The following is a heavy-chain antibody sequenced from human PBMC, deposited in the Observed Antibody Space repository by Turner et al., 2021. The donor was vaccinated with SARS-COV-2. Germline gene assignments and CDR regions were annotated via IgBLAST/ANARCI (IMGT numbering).Heavy chain of an antibody. J-gene: IGHJ5*02. CDR2: IYTSGST. V-gene: IGHV4-61*02. CDR1: GGSISSGSYY. D-gene: IGHD5-18*01. CDR3: VIQLYAYNWFDP. Sequence: QVQLQESGPGLVKPSQTLSLTCTVSGGSISSGSYYWSWIRQPAGKGLEWIGRIYTSGSTNYNPSLMSRVTISVDTSKNQFSLKLSSVTAADTAVYYCVIQLYAYNWFDPWGQGTLVTVSS.